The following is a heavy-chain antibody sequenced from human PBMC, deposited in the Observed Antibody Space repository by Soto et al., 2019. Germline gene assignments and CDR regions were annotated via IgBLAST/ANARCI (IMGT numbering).Heavy chain of an antibody. CDR3: AAGRSEVVPGAMDT. D-gene: IGHD2-2*01. Sequence: SETLSLTCTVSGDSFSNYYCNWVRKSAGKGLEWIGRIYPTGSTTYNPSLKSRLTMSVDTSKNQFSLRLTSMTAADTAVYYCAAGRSEVVPGAMDTWGQGTLVTVSS. J-gene: IGHJ5*02. CDR1: GDSFSNYY. CDR2: IYPTGST. V-gene: IGHV4-4*07.